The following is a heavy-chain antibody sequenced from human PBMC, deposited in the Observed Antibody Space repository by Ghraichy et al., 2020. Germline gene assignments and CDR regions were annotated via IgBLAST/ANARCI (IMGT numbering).Heavy chain of an antibody. D-gene: IGHD2-15*01. CDR2: IYYSGGA. J-gene: IGHJ4*02. CDR1: GGSITQSSYS. CDR3: ATTVVVPDQRSRYTYYIDA. V-gene: IGHV4-39*01. Sequence: LNISCTVSGGSITQSSYSWGWVRQPPGKGLEWLGTIYYSGGALYNPSLKRRLSLSVETSNNQFSLRLSAVTAADTAVYYCATTVVVPDQRSRYTYYIDAWGQGTLVTVSS.